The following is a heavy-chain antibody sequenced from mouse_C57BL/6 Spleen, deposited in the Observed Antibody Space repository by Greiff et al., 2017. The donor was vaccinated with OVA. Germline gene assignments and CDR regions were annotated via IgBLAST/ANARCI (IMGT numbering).Heavy chain of an antibody. J-gene: IGHJ2*01. D-gene: IGHD2-3*01. Sequence: VQLQQSGPELVKPGASVKISCKASGYSFTGYYMNWVKQSPEKSLEWIGEINPSTGDTTYNQKFKAKATLTVDKSSSTAYMQLKSLTSEDSAVYYCARYRWLLRRGYYFDYWGQGTTLTVSS. CDR3: ARYRWLLRRGYYFDY. CDR1: GYSFTGYY. CDR2: INPSTGDT. V-gene: IGHV1-42*01.